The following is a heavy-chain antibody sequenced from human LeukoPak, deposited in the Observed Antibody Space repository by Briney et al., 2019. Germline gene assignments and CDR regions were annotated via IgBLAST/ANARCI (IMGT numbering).Heavy chain of an antibody. CDR2: IKQDGSEK. D-gene: IGHD2-8*01. J-gene: IGHJ4*02. CDR3: SNGIYDRSY. V-gene: IGHV3-7*01. CDR1: GFTFSNYW. Sequence: PGGSLRLSCAASGFTFSNYWMSWVRQAPGKGLEWVANIKQDGSEKYYVDSVKGRFTVSRDNAENSLYLHMNILRAEDTAVYYCSNGIYDRSYWGQGTLVTVSS.